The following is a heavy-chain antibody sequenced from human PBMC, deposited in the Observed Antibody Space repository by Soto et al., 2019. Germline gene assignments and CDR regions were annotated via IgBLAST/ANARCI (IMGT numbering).Heavy chain of an antibody. V-gene: IGHV3-74*01. J-gene: IGHJ6*02. CDR1: GFTFSSYW. Sequence: GGSLRLSCAASGFTFSSYWMHWVRQAPGKGLVWVSRINSDGSSTSYADSVKGRFTISRDNAKNTLYLQMNSLRAEDTAVYYCARVGYYDFWSGYLYFYYGMDVWGQVPTVTVSS. CDR3: ARVGYYDFWSGYLYFYYGMDV. D-gene: IGHD3-3*01. CDR2: INSDGSST.